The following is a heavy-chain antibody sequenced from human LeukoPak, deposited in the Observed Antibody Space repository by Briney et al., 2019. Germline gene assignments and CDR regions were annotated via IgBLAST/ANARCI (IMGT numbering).Heavy chain of an antibody. CDR2: MNPNSGNT. CDR1: GYTFTSYD. V-gene: IGHV1-8*01. J-gene: IGHJ4*02. Sequence: ASVKVSCKASGYTFTSYDINWVRQATGQGREWMGWMNPNSGNTGYAQKFQGRVTMTRNTSISTAYMELSSLRSEDTAVYYCARFGRACSGGSCLYYFDYRGQGTLVTVSS. CDR3: ARFGRACSGGSCLYYFDY. D-gene: IGHD2-15*01.